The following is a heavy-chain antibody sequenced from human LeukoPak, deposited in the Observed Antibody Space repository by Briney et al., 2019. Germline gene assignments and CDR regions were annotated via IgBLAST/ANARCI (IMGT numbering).Heavy chain of an antibody. J-gene: IGHJ4*02. V-gene: IGHV3-48*03. CDR1: GFSFSSYE. CDR2: ISSSGSTI. Sequence: PGGSLTLSCAASGFSFSSYEMHWVRQAPGKGLEWVSYISSSGSTIYYADSVNGRFTISRDNAKNSLYMQVNSLRTEDTAIYYCAREDPGTGGFDYWGQGTLVTVSS. CDR3: AREDPGTGGFDY. D-gene: IGHD1-14*01.